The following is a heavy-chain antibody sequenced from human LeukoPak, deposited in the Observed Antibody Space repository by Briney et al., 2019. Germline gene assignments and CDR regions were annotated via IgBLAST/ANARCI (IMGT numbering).Heavy chain of an antibody. CDR1: GYTFTGYY. D-gene: IGHD6-13*01. J-gene: IGHJ4*02. V-gene: IGHV1-2*02. Sequence: GASVKVSCKASGYTFTGYYMHWVRQAPGQGLEWMGWINPNSGGTNYAQKFQGRVTMTRDTSISTAYMELSRLRSDDTAVYYCARVPRYSNSWYGNFDYWGQGTLVTVSS. CDR3: ARVPRYSNSWYGNFDY. CDR2: INPNSGGT.